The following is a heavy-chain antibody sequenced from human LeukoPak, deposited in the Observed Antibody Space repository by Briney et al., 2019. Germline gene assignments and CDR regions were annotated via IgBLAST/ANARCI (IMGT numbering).Heavy chain of an antibody. CDR2: IKQDGGET. CDR1: GFTFSNYW. V-gene: IGHV3-7*05. Sequence: PGGSLRLSCAASGFTFSNYWMSWVRQAPGKGLEWMATIKQDGGETYYLDSVKGRFTISRDNTKNSLYLQMNSLRAEDTAVCYCATYYYDSSAFKDWGQGTLVAVSS. D-gene: IGHD3-22*01. J-gene: IGHJ4*02. CDR3: ATYYYDSSAFKD.